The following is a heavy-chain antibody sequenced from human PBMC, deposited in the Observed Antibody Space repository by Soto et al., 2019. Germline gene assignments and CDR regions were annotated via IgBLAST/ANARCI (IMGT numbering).Heavy chain of an antibody. CDR1: GFTFSSYS. D-gene: IGHD3-9*01. Sequence: GGSLRLSCAASGFTFSSYSMNWVRQAPGKGLEWVSYISSSSSTIYYADSVKDRFTISRDNAKNSLYLQMNSLRDEDTAVYYCAREARYFDWLSFDYYYGMDVWGQGTTVTVSS. CDR2: ISSSSSTI. V-gene: IGHV3-48*02. J-gene: IGHJ6*02. CDR3: AREARYFDWLSFDYYYGMDV.